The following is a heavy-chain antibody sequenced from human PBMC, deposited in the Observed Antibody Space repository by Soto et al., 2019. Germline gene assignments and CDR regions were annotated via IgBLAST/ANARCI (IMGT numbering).Heavy chain of an antibody. D-gene: IGHD5-18*01. CDR1: GYTFYSHS. V-gene: IGHV1-18*01. Sequence: QAQLVQSGAEVKKPGASVEVSCKASGYTFYSHSISWVRQAPGQGLEWMGRINADYGNTQYAQKFRGRVTMTTDTSTTTVDMERTNLKSGDTAGYYCARCIQGDYYYGMDVWGQGTTVTVSS. CDR3: ARCIQGDYYYGMDV. J-gene: IGHJ6*02. CDR2: INADYGNT.